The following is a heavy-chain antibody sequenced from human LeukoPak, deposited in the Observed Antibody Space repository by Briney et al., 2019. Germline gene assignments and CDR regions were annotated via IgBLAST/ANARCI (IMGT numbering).Heavy chain of an antibody. CDR3: ASSDTAMPFDY. CDR1: GYTFTSYY. D-gene: IGHD5-18*01. V-gene: IGHV1-46*01. CDR2: INPSGGST. J-gene: IGHJ4*02. Sequence: ASVKVSCKASGYTFTSYYMHWVRQAPGQGLEWMGIINPSGGSTGYAQKFQGRVTMTRDTSTSTVYMELSSLRSEDTAVYYCASSDTAMPFDYWGQGTLVTVSS.